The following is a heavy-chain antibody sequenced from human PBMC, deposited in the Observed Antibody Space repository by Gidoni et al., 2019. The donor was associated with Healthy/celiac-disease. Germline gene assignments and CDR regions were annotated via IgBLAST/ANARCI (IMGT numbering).Heavy chain of an antibody. CDR3: ARRGYCSSTSCYTPADEHDMDV. CDR2: IIPIFGTA. V-gene: IGHV1-69*01. J-gene: IGHJ6*03. D-gene: IGHD2-2*02. CDR1: GGTFRSYA. Sequence: QVQLVQSGAEVKKPGSSVKVSCKASGGTFRSYAIRWVRQAPGQGLEWMGGIIPIFGTANYAQKFQGRVTITADESTSTAYMELSSLRSEDTAVYYCARRGYCSSTSCYTPADEHDMDVWGKGTTVTVSS.